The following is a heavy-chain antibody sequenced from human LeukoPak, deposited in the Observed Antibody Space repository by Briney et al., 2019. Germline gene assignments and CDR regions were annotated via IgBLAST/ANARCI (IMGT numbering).Heavy chain of an antibody. J-gene: IGHJ5*02. CDR3: IVFGDSNH. V-gene: IGHV3-53*01. CDR1: GFFVGDSY. D-gene: IGHD4-17*01. CDR2: IYRDGST. Sequence: GGSLRLSCAASGFFVGDSYLSWVRQAPGKGLEWISLIYRDGSTFYAGSVKGRFIISRDNSKNTVSLQMSSLRVEDTAVYYCIVFGDSNHWGQGTLVTVSS.